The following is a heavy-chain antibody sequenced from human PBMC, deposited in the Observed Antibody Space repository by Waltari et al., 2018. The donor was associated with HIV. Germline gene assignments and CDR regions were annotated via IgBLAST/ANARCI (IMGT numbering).Heavy chain of an antibody. CDR2: INPNSGGT. V-gene: IGHV1-2*02. CDR3: ARADYYGSGSQDY. CDR1: GCTSTGYY. J-gene: IGHJ4*02. D-gene: IGHD3-10*01. Sequence: QVQLVQSGAAAQKPGAYGKVSCKASGCTSTGYYMHWVRQAPAQGLEWMGGINPNSGGTNYAQKFQGRVTMTRDTSISTAHMELSRLRSDDTAVYYCARADYYGSGSQDYWGQGTLVTVSS.